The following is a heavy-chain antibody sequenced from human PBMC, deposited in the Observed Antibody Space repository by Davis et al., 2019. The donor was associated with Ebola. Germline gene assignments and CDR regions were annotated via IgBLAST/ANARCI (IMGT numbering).Heavy chain of an antibody. CDR1: GGSISSSSYY. Sequence: MPSETLSLTCTVSGGSISSSSYYWGWIRQPPGKGLEWIGSIYYSGSTYYNPSLKSRVTISVDTSKNQFSLKLSSVTAADTAVYYCARRLSYYYDSSGYYRGYYFDYWGQGTLVTVSS. D-gene: IGHD3-22*01. V-gene: IGHV4-39*01. J-gene: IGHJ4*02. CDR2: IYYSGST. CDR3: ARRLSYYYDSSGYYRGYYFDY.